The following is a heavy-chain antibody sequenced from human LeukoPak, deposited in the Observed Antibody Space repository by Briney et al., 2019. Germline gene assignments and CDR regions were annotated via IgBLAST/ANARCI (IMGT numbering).Heavy chain of an antibody. CDR3: TRETSSYHGNYY. V-gene: IGHV1-2*06. Sequence: ASVKVSCKASGYTFTGYYMHWVRQAPGQGLEWMGRINPNNGATNYAQKPQGRVTITADTSISTAYVELSSLRSDDTAVYYCTRETSSYHGNYYWGQVTLVTVSS. D-gene: IGHD6-6*01. J-gene: IGHJ4*02. CDR2: INPNNGAT. CDR1: GYTFTGYY.